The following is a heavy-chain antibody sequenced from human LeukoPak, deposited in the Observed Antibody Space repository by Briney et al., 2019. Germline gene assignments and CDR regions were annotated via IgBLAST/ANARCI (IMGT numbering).Heavy chain of an antibody. D-gene: IGHD6-19*01. V-gene: IGHV3-23*01. CDR1: GFTFSSYA. J-gene: IGHJ4*02. CDR2: ISGSGDST. Sequence: PGGSLRLSCAASGFTFSSYAMSWVRQAPGKGLEWVSAISGSGDSTYYADSVKGRFTISRDNSKNTLYLQMNSLRAEDTAVYYCAKDRRYSSGWYYFDYWGQGTLVTVSS. CDR3: AKDRRYSSGWYYFDY.